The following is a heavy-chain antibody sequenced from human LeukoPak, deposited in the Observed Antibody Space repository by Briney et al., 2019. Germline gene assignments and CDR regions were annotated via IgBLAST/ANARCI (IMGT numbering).Heavy chain of an antibody. Sequence: GGSLRLSCAASGFTFSSYAMHWVRQAPGKGLEWVAVISYDGSNKYYADSVKGRFTISRDNSKNTLYLQMNSLRAEDTAVYYCAKVRGGYSYGVDYWGQGTLVTVSS. CDR3: AKVRGGYSYGVDY. V-gene: IGHV3-30-3*01. CDR2: ISYDGSNK. D-gene: IGHD5-18*01. J-gene: IGHJ4*02. CDR1: GFTFSSYA.